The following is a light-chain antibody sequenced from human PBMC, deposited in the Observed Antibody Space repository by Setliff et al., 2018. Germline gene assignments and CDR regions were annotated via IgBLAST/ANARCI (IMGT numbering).Light chain of an antibody. V-gene: IGLV2-14*03. Sequence: QSALAQPAAVSGSPGQSITISCAGTNSDVGGYNYVSWYQQHPNKAPKLMIYEVTKRPSGVSDRFSDSKSGNTASLTISGLQAEDEADYYCLSYTSETTHALFAGGTK. CDR2: EVT. CDR1: NSDVGGYNY. J-gene: IGLJ2*01. CDR3: LSYTSETTHAL.